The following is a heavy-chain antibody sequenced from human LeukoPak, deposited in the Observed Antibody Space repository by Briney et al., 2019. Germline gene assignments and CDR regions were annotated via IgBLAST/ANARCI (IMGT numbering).Heavy chain of an antibody. Sequence: QTGGSLRLSCAASGFIFSNYGFHWVRQAPGKGLEWVALIWSDGSKKYYIDSVKGRFTISRDDSKNTLLLQMNSLRAEDMAVYYCARDIGTWPNSLFDYWGQGNLVTVSS. CDR3: ARDIGTWPNSLFDY. CDR1: GFIFSNYG. J-gene: IGHJ4*02. CDR2: IWSDGSKK. D-gene: IGHD4-23*01. V-gene: IGHV3-33*01.